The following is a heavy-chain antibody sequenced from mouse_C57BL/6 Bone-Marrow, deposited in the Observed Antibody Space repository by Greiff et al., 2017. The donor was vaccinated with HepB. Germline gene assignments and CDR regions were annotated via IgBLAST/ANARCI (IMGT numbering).Heavy chain of an antibody. CDR3: ANDYPFAY. J-gene: IGHJ3*01. V-gene: IGHV1-81*01. CDR2: IYPRGGNT. D-gene: IGHD2-4*01. Sequence: VQLQPSGAELARPGASVKLSCKASGYTFTSYGISWVKQRTGQGLEWIGEIYPRGGNTYYNEKFKGKATLTADKSSSTAYMELRSLTSEDSAVYFCANDYPFAYWCQGTLVTVSA. CDR1: GYTFTSYG.